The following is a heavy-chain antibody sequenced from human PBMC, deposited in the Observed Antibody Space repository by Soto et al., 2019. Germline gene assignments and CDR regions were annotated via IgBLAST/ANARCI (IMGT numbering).Heavy chain of an antibody. D-gene: IGHD3-22*01. CDR2: INAGNGNT. J-gene: IGHJ4*02. CDR3: ASEGGHYYDSSGYSFDY. CDR1: GYTFTSYA. V-gene: IGHV1-3*01. Sequence: ASVKVSCKASGYTFTSYAMHWVRQAPGQRLEWMGWINAGNGNTKYSQKFQGRVTITRDTSASTAYMELSSLRSEETAVYYCASEGGHYYDSSGYSFDYWGQGTLVTVSS.